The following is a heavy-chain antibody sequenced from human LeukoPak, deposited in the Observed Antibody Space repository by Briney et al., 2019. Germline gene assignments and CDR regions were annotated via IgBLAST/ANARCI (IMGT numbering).Heavy chain of an antibody. CDR2: IYYSGST. CDR1: GGSISSYY. Sequence: SETLSLTCTVSGGSISSYYWSWIRQPPGKGLEWIGYIYYSGSTNYNASLKSRVTISVDTSKNQCSLKLSSVTAADTAVYYCARGGIAAAGVIFFGYWGQGTLVTVSS. D-gene: IGHD6-13*01. V-gene: IGHV4-59*01. J-gene: IGHJ4*02. CDR3: ARGGIAAAGVIFFGY.